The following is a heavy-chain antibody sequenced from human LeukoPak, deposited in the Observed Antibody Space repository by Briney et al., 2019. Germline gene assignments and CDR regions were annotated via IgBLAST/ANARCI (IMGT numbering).Heavy chain of an antibody. CDR3: AVKVTTQPGTAVPWGMDV. Sequence: GASVKVSCKASGYTFTGHYMHWVRQAPGQGLEWMGWINPNSGGTNYAQKFQGRVTMTRDTSISTAYMELSRLRSDDTAVYYCAVKVTTQPGTAVPWGMDVWGQGTTVTVSS. J-gene: IGHJ6*02. D-gene: IGHD4-11*01. CDR1: GYTFTGHY. CDR2: INPNSGGT. V-gene: IGHV1-2*02.